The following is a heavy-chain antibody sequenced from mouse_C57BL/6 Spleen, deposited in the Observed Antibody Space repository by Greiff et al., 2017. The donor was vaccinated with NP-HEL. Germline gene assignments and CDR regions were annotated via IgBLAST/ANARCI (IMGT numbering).Heavy chain of an antibody. CDR2: IYPGDGDT. CDR3: ASLTGYEGGYFDY. CDR1: GYAFSSSW. D-gene: IGHD4-1*01. J-gene: IGHJ2*01. V-gene: IGHV1-82*01. Sequence: QVQLQQSGPELVKPGASVKISCKASGYAFSSSWMNWVKQRPGKGLEWIGRIYPGDGDTNYNGKFKGKAKLTADQSSSTAYMQLSSLTSEDSAVYFCASLTGYEGGYFDYWGQGTTLTVSS.